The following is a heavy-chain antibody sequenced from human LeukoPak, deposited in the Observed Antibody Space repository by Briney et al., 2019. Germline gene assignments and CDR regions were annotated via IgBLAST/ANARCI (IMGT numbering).Heavy chain of an antibody. Sequence: GGSLRLSCAASGFTFSSSDMNWVRQAPGKGLEWVSYIGSSGNAIYYADSVRGRFTISRDNAKNSLYLQMNSLRVEDTAVYYCARRRDWFDPWGQGTLVTVSS. CDR2: IGSSGNAI. CDR1: GFTFSSSD. CDR3: ARRRDWFDP. V-gene: IGHV3-48*03. J-gene: IGHJ5*02.